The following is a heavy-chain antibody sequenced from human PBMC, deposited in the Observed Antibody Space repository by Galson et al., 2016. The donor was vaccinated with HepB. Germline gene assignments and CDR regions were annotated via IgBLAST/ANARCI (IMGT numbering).Heavy chain of an antibody. D-gene: IGHD2-21*02. J-gene: IGHJ4*02. V-gene: IGHV3-33*06. CDR2: IWYDGSNK. Sequence: LRLSCAASGFTFNSFGMHWVRQAPGQGLEWVAVIWYDGSNKYYGDSVKGRFTISRDNSKNTLYLQMNSLRVEDTAVYYCAKLDCGRDCPRDDWGQGTQVTVS. CDR3: AKLDCGRDCPRDD. CDR1: GFTFNSFG.